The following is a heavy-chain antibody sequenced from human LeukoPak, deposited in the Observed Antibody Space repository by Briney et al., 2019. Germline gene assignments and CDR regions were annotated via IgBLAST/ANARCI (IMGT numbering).Heavy chain of an antibody. CDR1: GFTFSNYA. Sequence: GGSLRLSCEASGFTFSNYAMHWVRRAPGKGLEWVALISYDGSTKHYADSVKGRFTISRDNSKNTLYLQMNSLRAEDTAVYYCATTPGAYYYYHMDVWGQGTTVTVSS. CDR3: ATTPGAYYYYHMDV. J-gene: IGHJ6*02. CDR2: ISYDGSTK. V-gene: IGHV3-30*03.